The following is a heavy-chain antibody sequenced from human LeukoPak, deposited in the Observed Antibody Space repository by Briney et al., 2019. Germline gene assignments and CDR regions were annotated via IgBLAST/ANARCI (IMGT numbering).Heavy chain of an antibody. CDR2: ISGSGGST. CDR3: ANGRKEQLVGLGY. D-gene: IGHD6-13*01. V-gene: IGHV3-23*01. CDR1: GFTFSSYA. J-gene: IGHJ4*02. Sequence: GGSLRLSCAASGFTFSSYAMSWVRQAPGKGLEWVSAISGSGGSTYYADSVKGRFTISRDNSKNTLYLQMNSLRAEDTAVYYCANGRKEQLVGLGYWGQGTLVTVSS.